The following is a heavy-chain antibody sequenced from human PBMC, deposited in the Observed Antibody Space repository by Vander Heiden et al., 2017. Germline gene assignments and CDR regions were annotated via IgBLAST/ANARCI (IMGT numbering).Heavy chain of an antibody. Sequence: QVQLQESGPGLVKPSETLSLTCTASGGSISSYYWSWIRQPPGKGLEWIGYIYYSGSTNYNPSLKSRVTISVDTSKNQFSLKLSSVTAADTAVYYGARVEQQRQNWYFDLWGRGTLVTVSS. CDR2: IYYSGST. D-gene: IGHD6-13*01. CDR3: ARVEQQRQNWYFDL. J-gene: IGHJ2*01. CDR1: GGSISSYY. V-gene: IGHV4-59*01.